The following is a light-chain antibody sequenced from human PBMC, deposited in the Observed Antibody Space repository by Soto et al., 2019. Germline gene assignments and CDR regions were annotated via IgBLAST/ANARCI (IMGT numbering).Light chain of an antibody. CDR1: QSVSTSY. Sequence: EIVLTQSPGTLSWSPGERATLSCRASQSVSTSYLAWYQQKPGQAPRLLIYATSSRATGIPDRFSGSGSGTDFTLTISRLKPEDFSVYYCQQYGGSPLVTFGQGTRLEIK. CDR3: QQYGGSPLVT. V-gene: IGKV3-20*01. J-gene: IGKJ5*01. CDR2: ATS.